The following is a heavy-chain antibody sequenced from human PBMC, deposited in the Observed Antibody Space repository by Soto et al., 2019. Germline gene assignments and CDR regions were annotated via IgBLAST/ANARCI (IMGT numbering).Heavy chain of an antibody. V-gene: IGHV4-61*01. CDR1: GGSVSSDSYY. Sequence: QVQLQESGPGLVKPSETLSLTCTVSGGSVSSDSYYWSWIRQPPGKGLEWIGYIYYSGRTNYNPSLQSRVTISVDTSKNHFSPKLSSVTAAETAVYYCARQIRWPGGLFDYWGHGTLVTVSS. CDR2: IYYSGRT. CDR3: ARQIRWPGGLFDY. J-gene: IGHJ4*01. D-gene: IGHD4-17*01.